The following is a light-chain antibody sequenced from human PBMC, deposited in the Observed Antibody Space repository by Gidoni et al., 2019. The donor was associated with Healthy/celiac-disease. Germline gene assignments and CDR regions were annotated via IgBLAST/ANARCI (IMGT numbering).Light chain of an antibody. J-gene: IGKJ4*01. CDR1: QSISSY. CDR3: QQSYSTWLT. Sequence: IQMTPSPSSLSASVGDRVTITCRAIQSISSYVNWYQQKPGKAPKLLIYAASSLQSGVPSRFSGSGSGTDFTLTISRLQPEDVATYYCQQSYSTWLTFGGGTKVEIK. V-gene: IGKV1-39*01. CDR2: AAS.